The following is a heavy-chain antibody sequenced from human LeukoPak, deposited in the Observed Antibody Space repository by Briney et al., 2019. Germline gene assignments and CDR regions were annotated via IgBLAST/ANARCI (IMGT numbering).Heavy chain of an antibody. J-gene: IGHJ4*02. CDR1: GYTFTINH. CDR2: INPSGDST. D-gene: IGHD3-10*01. V-gene: IGHV1-46*01. Sequence: ASVKVSCKASGYTFTINHIHWVRQAPGQGLEWIGVINPSGDSTTYAQNFQGRVTMTRDTSTSTVYMELRSLRSEDTAIYYCARDRGYGSGNLEYYFDYWGQGTLVTVSS. CDR3: ARDRGYGSGNLEYYFDY.